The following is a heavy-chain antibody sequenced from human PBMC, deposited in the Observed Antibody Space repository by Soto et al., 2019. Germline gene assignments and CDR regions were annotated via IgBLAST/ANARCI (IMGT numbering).Heavy chain of an antibody. D-gene: IGHD3-10*01. J-gene: IGHJ4*02. V-gene: IGHV4-31*03. CDR2: IYYSGST. CDR1: GGSISSGGYY. CDR3: ARESRGYGSGSYYNETFDY. Sequence: SETLSLTCTVSGGSISSGGYYWSWIRQRPGKGLEWIGYIYYSGSTYYNPSLKSRVTISVDTSKNQFSLKLSSVTAADTAVYYCARESRGYGSGSYYNETFDYWGQGTLVTVSS.